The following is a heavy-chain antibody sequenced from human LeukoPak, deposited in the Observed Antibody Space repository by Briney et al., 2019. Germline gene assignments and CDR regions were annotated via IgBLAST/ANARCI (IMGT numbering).Heavy chain of an antibody. V-gene: IGHV3-30*18. CDR3: AKAGRFLEWLFNWFDP. CDR2: ISYDGSNK. D-gene: IGHD3-3*01. CDR1: GFTFSSYG. J-gene: IGHJ5*02. Sequence: PGGSLRLSCAASGFTFSSYGMHWVRQAPGKGLEWVAVISYDGSNKYYAESVKGRFSISRDNSKNTLYLQMNSLRAEDTAVYYCAKAGRFLEWLFNWFDPWGQGTLVTVSS.